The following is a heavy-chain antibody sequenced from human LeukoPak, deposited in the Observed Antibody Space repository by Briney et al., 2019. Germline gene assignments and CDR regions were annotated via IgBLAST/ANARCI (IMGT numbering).Heavy chain of an antibody. V-gene: IGHV3-74*01. CDR3: AKGAEEDY. CDR2: ISSDGSST. J-gene: IGHJ4*02. CDR1: GFTFSSYW. Sequence: PGGSLRLSCAASGFTFSSYWMHWVRQAPGKGLVWVSRISSDGSSTSYADSVKGRFTISRDNAKNTLYLQMNSLRAEDTAVYYCAKGAEEDYWGQGTLVTVSS.